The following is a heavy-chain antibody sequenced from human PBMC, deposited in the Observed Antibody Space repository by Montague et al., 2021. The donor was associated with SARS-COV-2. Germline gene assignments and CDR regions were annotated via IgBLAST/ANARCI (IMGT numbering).Heavy chain of an antibody. CDR1: GDSITNHY. V-gene: IGHV4-4*07. Sequence: SETLSLTCSVSGDSITNHYWSWIRKPAGKGMEWIGRMHFTGKTNFCPFFSSRLTMSADTSKNQFSLKLTSVTAADTAIYFCARDRFDFGAGRQGTIDFWGQGTLVTVSS. D-gene: IGHD3-10*01. J-gene: IGHJ4*02. CDR2: MHFTGKT. CDR3: ARDRFDFGAGRQGTIDF.